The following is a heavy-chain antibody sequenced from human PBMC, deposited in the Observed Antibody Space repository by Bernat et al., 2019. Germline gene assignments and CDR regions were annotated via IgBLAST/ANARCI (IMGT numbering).Heavy chain of an antibody. CDR2: IFSNDEK. Sequence: QVTLKESGPVLVKPTETLTLTCTVSGFSLSNARMGVSWIRQPPGKALEWLAHIFSNDEKSYSTSLKSRLTISKDTSKSQVVLTMTNMDPVDTASYYCARIGYYYGSGSSGGDAFDIWGQGTMVTVSS. CDR3: ARIGYYYGSGSSGGDAFDI. V-gene: IGHV2-26*01. J-gene: IGHJ3*02. D-gene: IGHD3-10*01. CDR1: GFSLSNARMG.